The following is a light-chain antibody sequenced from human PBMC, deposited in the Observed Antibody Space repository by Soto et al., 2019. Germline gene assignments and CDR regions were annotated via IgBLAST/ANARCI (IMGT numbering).Light chain of an antibody. J-gene: IGKJ3*01. Sequence: DIQMTQSPSSLSASVGDRVTITCRASQSISSYLTWYQQKPGKAPKLLIYAASSLQSGVPSRFSGSGSGTDFTLTISSLQPEDFGTYYCQQSYSTPLTFGPGTKVEIK. CDR1: QSISSY. CDR2: AAS. CDR3: QQSYSTPLT. V-gene: IGKV1-39*01.